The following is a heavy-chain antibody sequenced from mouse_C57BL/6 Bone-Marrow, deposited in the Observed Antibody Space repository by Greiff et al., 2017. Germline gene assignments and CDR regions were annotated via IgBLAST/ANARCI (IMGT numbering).Heavy chain of an antibody. CDR2: IYPRDGST. J-gene: IGHJ1*03. Sequence: VQLVESDAELVKPGASVKISCKVSGYTFTDHTIHWMKQRPEQGLEWIGYIYPRDGSTKYNEKFKGKATLTADKSSSTAYMQLNSLTSEDSAVYFCARRNPPLTGSSYWYFDVWGTGTTVTVSS. D-gene: IGHD4-1*01. V-gene: IGHV1-78*01. CDR1: GYTFTDHT. CDR3: ARRNPPLTGSSYWYFDV.